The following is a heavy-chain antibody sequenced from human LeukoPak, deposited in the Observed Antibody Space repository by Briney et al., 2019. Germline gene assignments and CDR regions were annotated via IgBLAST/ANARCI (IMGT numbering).Heavy chain of an antibody. CDR2: IYYSGST. V-gene: IGHV4-39*07. Sequence: NPSETLSLTCQVSGGSISSSSSYWGWIRQPPGKGLEWIGIYYSGSTYYNPSLKSRVTISVDTSKNQFSLKLTSVTAADTAVYYCARGREIGGYDGFDPWGQGTLVTVAS. J-gene: IGHJ5*02. D-gene: IGHD5-12*01. CDR3: ARGREIGGYDGFDP. CDR1: GGSISSSSSY.